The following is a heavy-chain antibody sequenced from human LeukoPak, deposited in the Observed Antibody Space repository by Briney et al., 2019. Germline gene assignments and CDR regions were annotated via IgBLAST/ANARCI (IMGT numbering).Heavy chain of an antibody. J-gene: IGHJ4*02. CDR2: IYPGDSDT. D-gene: IGHD2-21*02. Sequence: GESLRISCRGSGNSFTNYWIGWVRQMPGKGLEWMGIIYPGDSDTRYSPSFQGQVTISADKSISTAYLQWSSLKASDTAMYYCARRAYCGGDCYSDYWGQGTLVTVSS. CDR1: GNSFTNYW. V-gene: IGHV5-51*01. CDR3: ARRAYCGGDCYSDY.